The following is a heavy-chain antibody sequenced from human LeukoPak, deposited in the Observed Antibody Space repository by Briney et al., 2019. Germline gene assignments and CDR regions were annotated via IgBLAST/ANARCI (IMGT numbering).Heavy chain of an antibody. D-gene: IGHD2-15*01. CDR2: IKQDGSEK. V-gene: IGHV3-7*01. J-gene: IGHJ1*01. CDR3: AREPEQTRYCSGGSCYPAEYFQH. Sequence: SGGSLRLSCAASGFTFSNYWMSWVRQAPGKGLEWVANIKQDGSEKYYVDSVKGRFTISRDNSKNTLYLQMNSLRAEDTAVYYCAREPEQTRYCSGGSCYPAEYFQHWGQGTLVTVSS. CDR1: GFTFSNYW.